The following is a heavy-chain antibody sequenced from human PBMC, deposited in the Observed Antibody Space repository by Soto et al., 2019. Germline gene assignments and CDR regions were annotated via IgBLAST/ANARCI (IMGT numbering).Heavy chain of an antibody. J-gene: IGHJ1*01. Sequence: QVQLVQSGAEVKKPGASVKVSCKASGYTFTSYAMHWVRQAPGQRLEWMGWINAGNGNTKYSQKFQGRVTITRDTYASTAYMELSRLRSEDTAVYYCAATRGSSGGGYFQHWGQGTLVTVSS. CDR1: GYTFTSYA. CDR2: INAGNGNT. CDR3: AATRGSSGGGYFQH. D-gene: IGHD1-26*01. V-gene: IGHV1-3*01.